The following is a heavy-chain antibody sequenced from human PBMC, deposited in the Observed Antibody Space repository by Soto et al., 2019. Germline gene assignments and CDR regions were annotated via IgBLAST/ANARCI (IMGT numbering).Heavy chain of an antibody. J-gene: IGHJ6*03. CDR3: ARAHDYYYYMDV. V-gene: IGHV3-74*01. CDR1: GFTFSSYW. CDR2: INSDGSST. Sequence: GGSLRLSCAASGFTFSSYWMSWVRQAPGKGLEWVAHINSDGSSTSYADSVKGRFTISRDNAKNTLYLQMNSLRAEDTAVYYCARAHDYYYYMDVWGKGTTVTV.